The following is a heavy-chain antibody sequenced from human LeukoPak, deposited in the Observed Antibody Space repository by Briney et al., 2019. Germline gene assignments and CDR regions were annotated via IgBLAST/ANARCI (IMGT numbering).Heavy chain of an antibody. J-gene: IGHJ4*02. CDR3: ARDHDWGVDY. Sequence: GASVRVSCKASGFTFTDHYMHWVRQAPGQGLEWMGWINGKRGDTNYAQNFQDRVTMTRDTSTSTVYMELSRLTVDDTAVYYCARDHDWGVDYWGQGTPVTVSS. CDR1: GFTFTDHY. V-gene: IGHV1-2*02. D-gene: IGHD7-27*01. CDR2: INGKRGDT.